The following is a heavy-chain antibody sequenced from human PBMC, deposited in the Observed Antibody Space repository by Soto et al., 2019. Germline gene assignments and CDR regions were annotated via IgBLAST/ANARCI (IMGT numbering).Heavy chain of an antibody. CDR3: ARGGRYCSSTSCPSGGHMDV. J-gene: IGHJ6*03. D-gene: IGHD2-2*01. CDR2: INYSGST. CDR1: GGSISSSIYY. V-gene: IGHV4-39*01. Sequence: TSETLSLTCTVSGGSISSSIYYWGWIRQPPGKGLEWIGTINYSGSTYYNPSLKSRVTISVDTSTNQFSLKLSSVTAADTAVYYCARGGRYCSSTSCPSGGHMDVWGKGTTVTVSS.